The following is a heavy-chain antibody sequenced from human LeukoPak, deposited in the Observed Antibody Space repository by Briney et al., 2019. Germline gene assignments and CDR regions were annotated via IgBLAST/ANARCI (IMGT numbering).Heavy chain of an antibody. CDR2: IYYSGST. V-gene: IGHV4-59*01. CDR1: GGSFSGFY. CDR3: ARESVGGAFDI. Sequence: PSETLSLTCAVYGGSFSGFYWSWIRQPPGKGLEWIGYIYYSGSTNYNPSLKSRVTISVDTSKNQFSLKLSSVTAADTAVYYCARESVGGAFDIWGQGTMVTVSS. D-gene: IGHD2-15*01. J-gene: IGHJ3*02.